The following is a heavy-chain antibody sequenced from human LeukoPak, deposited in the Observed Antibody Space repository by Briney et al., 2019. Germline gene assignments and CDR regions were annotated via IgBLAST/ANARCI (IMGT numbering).Heavy chain of an antibody. V-gene: IGHV3-9*01. D-gene: IGHD4-23*01. J-gene: IGHJ4*02. CDR3: AKDGRYGGNQNPYYFDY. CDR1: GFTFDDYA. CDR2: ISWNSGSI. Sequence: GRSLRLSCAASGFTFDDYAMHWVRQAPGKGLEWVSGISWNSGSIGYADSVKGRFTISRDNAKNSLYLQMNSLRAEDTALYYCAKDGRYGGNQNPYYFDYWGQGTLVTVSS.